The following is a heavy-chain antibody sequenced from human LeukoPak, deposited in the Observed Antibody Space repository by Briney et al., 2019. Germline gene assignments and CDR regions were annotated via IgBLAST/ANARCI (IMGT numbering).Heavy chain of an antibody. CDR1: GVTFSSYA. Sequence: GGSLRLSCAASGVTFSSYAMSWVRQAPGKGLEWVSYITRSSALHYADSVKGRFTISRDNAKNSLFLQMSSLRDEDTAVYYCARRERQSGNYYYFDYWGQGTLVTVSS. CDR2: ITRSSAL. J-gene: IGHJ4*02. D-gene: IGHD1-26*01. V-gene: IGHV3-48*02. CDR3: ARRERQSGNYYYFDY.